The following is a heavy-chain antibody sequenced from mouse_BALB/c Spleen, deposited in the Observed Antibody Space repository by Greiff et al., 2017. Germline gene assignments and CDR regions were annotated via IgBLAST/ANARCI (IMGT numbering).Heavy chain of an antibody. J-gene: IGHJ3*01. CDR2: IWAGGST. CDR3: ARIYYDYEGVFAY. D-gene: IGHD2-4*01. Sequence: VQLQQSGPGLVAPSQSLSITCTVSGFSLTSYGVHWVRQPPGKGLEWLGVIWAGGSTNYNSALMSRLSISKDNSKSQVFLKMNSLQTDDTAMYYCARIYYDYEGVFAYWGQGTLVTVSA. CDR1: GFSLTSYG. V-gene: IGHV2-9*02.